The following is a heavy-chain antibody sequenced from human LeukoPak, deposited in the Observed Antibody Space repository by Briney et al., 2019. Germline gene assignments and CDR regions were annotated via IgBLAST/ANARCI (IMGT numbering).Heavy chain of an antibody. J-gene: IGHJ4*02. CDR3: AKDADYYGSGSYYHY. V-gene: IGHV3-23*01. D-gene: IGHD3-10*01. Sequence: GGSLRLSCAASGFTFSSFGMSWVRQAPGKGLEWVSAISSTGGTAYYADSVKGRFTISRDNSKNTLYLQMNSLRAEDTAVYYCAKDADYYGSGSYYHYWGQGTLVTVSS. CDR1: GFTFSSFG. CDR2: ISSTGGTA.